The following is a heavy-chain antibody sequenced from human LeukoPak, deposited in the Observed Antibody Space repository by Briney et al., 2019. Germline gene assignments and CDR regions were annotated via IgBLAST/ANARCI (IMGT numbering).Heavy chain of an antibody. D-gene: IGHD3-3*01. V-gene: IGHV3-30*04. CDR2: ISYDGSNK. Sequence: GRSLRLSCAASGFTFSSYAMHWARQAPGKGLEGVAVISYDGSNKYYADSVKGRFTISRDNSKNTLYLQMNSLRAEDTAVYYCARAPTDDFWSGGDYWGQGTLVTVSS. J-gene: IGHJ4*02. CDR3: ARAPTDDFWSGGDY. CDR1: GFTFSSYA.